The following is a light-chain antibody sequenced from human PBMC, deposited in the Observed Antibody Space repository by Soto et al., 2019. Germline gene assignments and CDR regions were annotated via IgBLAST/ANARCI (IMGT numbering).Light chain of an antibody. Sequence: QSALTQPASVSGSPGQSITISCTGTSSDVGSYNLVSWYQQHPGKAPKFMIYGVTKRPSGVSNRFSGSKSGNTASLTISGLQAEDDAGYCCYSYAGSNPYLLGTGINVTVL. CDR1: SSDVGSYNL. V-gene: IGLV2-23*02. CDR2: GVT. CDR3: YSYAGSNPYL. J-gene: IGLJ1*01.